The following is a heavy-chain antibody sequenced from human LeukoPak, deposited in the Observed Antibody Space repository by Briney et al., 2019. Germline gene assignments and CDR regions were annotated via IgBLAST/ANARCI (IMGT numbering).Heavy chain of an antibody. Sequence: SVKVSCKASGGTFSSYAISWVRQAPGQGLEWMGGIIPIFGAANYAQKFQGRVTITADESTSTAYMELSSLRSEDTAVYYCARANVGFWSGYSKPYYYYGMDVWGQGTTVTVSS. CDR2: IIPIFGAA. J-gene: IGHJ6*02. D-gene: IGHD3-3*01. CDR3: ARANVGFWSGYSKPYYYYGMDV. CDR1: GGTFSSYA. V-gene: IGHV1-69*13.